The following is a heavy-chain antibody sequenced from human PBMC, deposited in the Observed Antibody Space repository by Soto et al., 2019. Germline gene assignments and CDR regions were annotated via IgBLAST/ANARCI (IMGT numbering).Heavy chain of an antibody. Sequence: VGSLRLSCEASGFTFSGFDMHWVRQPTGKGLEWVSTIGTAGDTYYAVSVKGRFTISRDNAKNSLSLQMNSLRAGDTAVYFCARGQEVGAHFSDSWGQGTQVTVSS. CDR2: IGTAGDT. CDR1: GFTFSGFD. J-gene: IGHJ4*02. V-gene: IGHV3-13*01. CDR3: ARGQEVGAHFSDS. D-gene: IGHD2-15*01.